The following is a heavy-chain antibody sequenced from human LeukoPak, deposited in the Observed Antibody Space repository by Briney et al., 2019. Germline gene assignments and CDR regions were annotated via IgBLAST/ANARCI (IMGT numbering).Heavy chain of an antibody. J-gene: IGHJ1*01. CDR3: ARSDRGDAEDYQH. CDR1: GDSISSYY. V-gene: IGHV4-4*07. Sequence: SETLSLTCTVSGDSISSYYWSWIRPPVGKGLERMWRIYASGSTHYNPSIRSRVNMSLDTSNNQFSLMLSSVTAEDTAVYYCARSDRGDAEDYQHWGQGTLVTVSS. CDR2: IYASGST.